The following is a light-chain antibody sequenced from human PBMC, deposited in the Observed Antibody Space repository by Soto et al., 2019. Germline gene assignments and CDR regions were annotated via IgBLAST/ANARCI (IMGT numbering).Light chain of an antibody. J-gene: IGLJ1*01. CDR3: CSYAGSSTFLYV. Sequence: QSVLTQPASVSGSPGQSITTSCTGTSSDVGSYNLVSWYQQHPGKAPKLMIYEVSKRPSGVSNRFSGSKSGNTASLTISGLQAEDEADYYCCSYAGSSTFLYVFGTGTKVTGL. CDR1: SSDVGSYNL. V-gene: IGLV2-23*02. CDR2: EVS.